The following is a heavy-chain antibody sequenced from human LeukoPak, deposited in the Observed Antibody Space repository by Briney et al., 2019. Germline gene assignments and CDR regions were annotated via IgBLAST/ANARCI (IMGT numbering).Heavy chain of an antibody. D-gene: IGHD6-13*01. CDR1: GFTFDDYA. CDR2: ISWNSGSI. Sequence: VRSLRLSCAASGFTFDDYAMHWVPQAPGEGLEWGSGISWNSGSIGYADSVKGRFTISRDNAKNSLYMQMNSLRAEDTALYYCAKDSEGYSRTFDYWGQGTLVTVSS. J-gene: IGHJ4*02. V-gene: IGHV3-9*01. CDR3: AKDSEGYSRTFDY.